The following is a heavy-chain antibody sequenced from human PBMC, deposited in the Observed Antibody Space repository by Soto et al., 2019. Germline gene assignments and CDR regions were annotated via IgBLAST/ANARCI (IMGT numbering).Heavy chain of an antibody. J-gene: IGHJ4*02. CDR3: ARDRYGMKPYYFDY. D-gene: IGHD4-17*01. V-gene: IGHV3-48*03. CDR1: GFTFSDYE. Sequence: GGSLRLSCAASGFTFSDYEMNWVRQAPGKGLEWVSYISDGGTTIYYADSVKGRFTISRDDAKNSLYLQMNSLRAEDTAVYYCARDRYGMKPYYFDYWGQGTLVTVSS. CDR2: ISDGGTTI.